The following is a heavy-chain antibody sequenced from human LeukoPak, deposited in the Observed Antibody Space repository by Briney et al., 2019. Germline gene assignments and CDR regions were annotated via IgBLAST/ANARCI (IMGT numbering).Heavy chain of an antibody. D-gene: IGHD7-27*01. CDR3: ASMHWGFYYYYYMDV. J-gene: IGHJ6*03. Sequence: SEILSLTCTVSGGSISSSSYYWGWIRQPPGKGLEWIGSIYYSGSTYYNPSLKSRVTISVDTSKNQFSLKLSSVTAADTAVYYCASMHWGFYYYYYMDVWGKGTTVTVSS. CDR2: IYYSGST. V-gene: IGHV4-39*07. CDR1: GGSISSSSYY.